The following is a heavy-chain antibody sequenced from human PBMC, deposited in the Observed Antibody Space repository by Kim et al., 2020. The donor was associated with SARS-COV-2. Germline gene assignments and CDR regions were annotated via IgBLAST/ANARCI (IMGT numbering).Heavy chain of an antibody. V-gene: IGHV4-59*08. J-gene: IGHJ5*02. CDR3: ARHRIALLDWFAP. Sequence: NPSLKGRCTISVDTSKSQFSLKRSSVTAADTAVYYWARHRIALLDWFAPWGQGTLVTVSS. D-gene: IGHD1-26*01.